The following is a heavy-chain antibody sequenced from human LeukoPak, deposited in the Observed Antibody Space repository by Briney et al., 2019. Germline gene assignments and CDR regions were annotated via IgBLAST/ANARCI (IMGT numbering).Heavy chain of an antibody. CDR1: GGSFSGYY. J-gene: IGHJ4*02. V-gene: IGHV4-34*01. CDR3: ARAKLYSSGWSYFDY. D-gene: IGHD6-19*01. CDR2: IDHSGST. Sequence: SETLSLTCAVYGGSFSGYYWSWIRQPPGKGLEWIGEIDHSGSTNYNPSLKSRVTISVDTSKNQFSLKLSSVTAADTAVYYCARAKLYSSGWSYFDYWGQGTLVTVSS.